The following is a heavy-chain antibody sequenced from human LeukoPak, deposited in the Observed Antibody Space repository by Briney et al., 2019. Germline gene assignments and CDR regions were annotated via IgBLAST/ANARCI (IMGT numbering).Heavy chain of an antibody. CDR3: ARDLDADWYFDL. D-gene: IGHD3/OR15-3a*01. Sequence: SETLSLTCSVSGDSISSYYWGWIRQFPEKGLEWIGYIFYSGSTNYNPSLKSRVTISVDTSKNQFSLKLSSVTAADTAVYYCARDLDADWYFDLWGRGTLVTVSS. V-gene: IGHV4-59*01. CDR1: GDSISSYY. J-gene: IGHJ2*01. CDR2: IFYSGST.